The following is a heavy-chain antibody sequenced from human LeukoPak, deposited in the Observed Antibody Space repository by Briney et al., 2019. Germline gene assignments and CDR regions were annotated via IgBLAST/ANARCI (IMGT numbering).Heavy chain of an antibody. V-gene: IGHV4-39*01. J-gene: IGHJ4*02. CDR3: ARRGYAKRGSGSSSYFDY. CDR1: GGSISSSSYY. CDR2: IYYSGGT. D-gene: IGHD3-10*01. Sequence: SETLSLTCTVSGGSISSSSYYWGWIRQPPGKGLEWIGSIYYSGGTYYNPSLKSRVTISVDTSKNQFSLKLSSVTAADTAVYYCARRGYAKRGSGSSSYFDYWGQGTLVTVSS.